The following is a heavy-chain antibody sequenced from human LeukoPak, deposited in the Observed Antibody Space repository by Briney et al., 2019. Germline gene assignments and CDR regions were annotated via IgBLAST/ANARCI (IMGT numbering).Heavy chain of an antibody. J-gene: IGHJ3*01. CDR2: LYYSGST. D-gene: IGHD3-22*01. V-gene: IGHV4-59*08. CDR3: ARHRGYVGAFDV. Sequence: TASETLSLTCTVSGGSISSYYWSWIRQPPGKGLEWIGYLYYSGSTNYNPSLKSRVTISIDTSKNQFSLDLSSVTAAETAVYYCARHRGYVGAFDVWGRGTMVTVSS. CDR1: GGSISSYY.